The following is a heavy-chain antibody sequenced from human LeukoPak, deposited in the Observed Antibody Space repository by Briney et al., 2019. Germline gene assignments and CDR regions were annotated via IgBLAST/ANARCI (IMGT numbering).Heavy chain of an antibody. CDR1: GFSFSDYA. CDR2: ISDNEGRT. V-gene: IGHV3-23*01. J-gene: IGHJ4*02. Sequence: GGSLRLSCAASGFSFSDYAMSWVRQAPGKGLEWVSGISDNEGRTYYTDSVKGRFTISRDKTKNTVFLQMHNLRADDTAVYFCARHDSFIPYWGQGALVTVSS. D-gene: IGHD5-18*01. CDR3: ARHDSFIPY.